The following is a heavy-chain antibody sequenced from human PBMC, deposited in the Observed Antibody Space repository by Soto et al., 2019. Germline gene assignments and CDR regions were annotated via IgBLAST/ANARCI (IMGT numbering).Heavy chain of an antibody. J-gene: IGHJ4*02. Sequence: GGSLRLSCAASGFTFSSYGMHWVRQAPGKGLEWVAVISYDGSNKYYADSVKGRFTISRDNSKNTLYLQMNSLRAEDTAVYYCAKDRGITGTSDHWGQGTLVTVSS. V-gene: IGHV3-30*18. CDR2: ISYDGSNK. CDR1: GFTFSSYG. CDR3: AKDRGITGTSDH. D-gene: IGHD1-20*01.